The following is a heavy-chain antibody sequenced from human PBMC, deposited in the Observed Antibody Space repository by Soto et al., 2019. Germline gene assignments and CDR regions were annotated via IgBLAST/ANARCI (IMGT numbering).Heavy chain of an antibody. Sequence: SVKVSCKASGGTFSRYAIRCVRQAPGQGLEWMGGIIPIFGTANYAQKFQGRVTITADESTSTAYMELSSLTADDTALYYCAKDGTRQLAYWLDPWGQGTQVTVSS. J-gene: IGHJ5*02. CDR3: AKDGTRQLAYWLDP. V-gene: IGHV1-69*13. CDR1: GGTFSRYA. D-gene: IGHD6-6*01. CDR2: IIPIFGTA.